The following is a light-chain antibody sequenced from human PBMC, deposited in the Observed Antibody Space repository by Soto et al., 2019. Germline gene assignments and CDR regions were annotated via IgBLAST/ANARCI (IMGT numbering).Light chain of an antibody. J-gene: IGKJ1*01. V-gene: IGKV1-39*01. Sequence: DIQMTQSPSTLSGSVGDRVTITCRASQTISSWLAWYQQKPGKAPKLLIHAASSLQSGVPSTFSASGSGTDFALTISSLQPEDFATYYCHQTYANPWTFAQGTKVDIK. CDR3: HQTYANPWT. CDR1: QTISSW. CDR2: AAS.